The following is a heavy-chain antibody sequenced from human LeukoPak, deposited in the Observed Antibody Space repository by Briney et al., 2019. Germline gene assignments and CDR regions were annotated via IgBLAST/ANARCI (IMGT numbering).Heavy chain of an antibody. V-gene: IGHV3-23*01. CDR3: AKDGYTDRRRNYFDC. D-gene: IGHD6-13*01. CDR1: GFTFSTYA. Sequence: GGSLRLSCAASGFTFSTYAMSWVRQAPGKGLQWVSAISGSGDNTYYADSVKGRFTISRDNSKSTLYLQMNSLRAEDTAVYYCAKDGYTDRRRNYFDCWGQGTLVTVSS. CDR2: ISGSGDNT. J-gene: IGHJ4*02.